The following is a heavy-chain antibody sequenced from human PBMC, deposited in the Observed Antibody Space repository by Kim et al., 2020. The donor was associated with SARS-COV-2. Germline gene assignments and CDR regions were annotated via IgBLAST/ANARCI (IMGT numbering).Heavy chain of an antibody. CDR3: ATGDDGGDKIQYNYGYPFDY. CDR1: GFPLTDAW. J-gene: IGHJ4*02. V-gene: IGHV3-15*01. Sequence: GGSLRLSCAVSGFPLTDAWMNWVRQVPGKGLEWVGRFKSKSDGETSDFAAPVKGRFTISRDDSRDTLYLHMTSLQTEDTAVYYCATGDDGGDKIQYNYGYPFDYWGQGSLVTVSS. CDR2: FKSKSDGETS. D-gene: IGHD5-18*01.